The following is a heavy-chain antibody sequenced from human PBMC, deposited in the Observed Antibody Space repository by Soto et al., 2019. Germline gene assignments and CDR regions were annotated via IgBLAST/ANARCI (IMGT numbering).Heavy chain of an antibody. Sequence: GESLKISCKGSGYSFTNYYISWVRQMPGKGLEWMGRMDPSDSYTDYSPSVQGHVTFSVDRSISTAYLQGSSLKASDTAMYFCARHSRDSSGEDLDYWGQGTLVTVSS. CDR3: ARHSRDSSGEDLDY. J-gene: IGHJ4*02. V-gene: IGHV5-10-1*01. D-gene: IGHD6-19*01. CDR1: GYSFTNYY. CDR2: MDPSDSYT.